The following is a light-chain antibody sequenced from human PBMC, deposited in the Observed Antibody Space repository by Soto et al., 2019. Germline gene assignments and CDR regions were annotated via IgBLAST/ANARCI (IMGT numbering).Light chain of an antibody. CDR1: QSVSGY. V-gene: IGKV3-11*01. J-gene: IGKJ5*01. Sequence: EIVLTQSPGTLSLSPGERATLSCRASQSVSGYLAWYQQKPGQAPRLLIYDISKRATGIPARFSGSGSATDFTLTISSLEPEDFAVYYCQHRSSWPITFGQGTRLRL. CDR3: QHRSSWPIT. CDR2: DIS.